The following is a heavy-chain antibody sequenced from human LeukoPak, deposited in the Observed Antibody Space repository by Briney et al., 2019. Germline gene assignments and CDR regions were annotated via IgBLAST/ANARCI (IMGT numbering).Heavy chain of an antibody. CDR2: ISGSSDTI. Sequence: PGGSLRLSCTASGFTFNIYSMNWVRQAPGKGLEWVSYISGSSDTIYYAASVKGRFTISRDNAKNSLYLHMNSLRAEDTAMYYCARNTPTYSTPENWGHGTLVTVSS. CDR1: GFTFNIYS. J-gene: IGHJ4*01. V-gene: IGHV3-48*01. D-gene: IGHD5-18*01. CDR3: ARNTPTYSTPEN.